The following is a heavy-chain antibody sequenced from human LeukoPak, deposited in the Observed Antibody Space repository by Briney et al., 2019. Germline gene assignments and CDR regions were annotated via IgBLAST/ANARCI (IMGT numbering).Heavy chain of an antibody. Sequence: SETLSLTCTVSGGSISSYYWSWIRQPPGKGLEWIGYIYYSGSTNYNPSLKSRVTISVDTSKNQFSLKLSSVTAADTAVYYCARDPPPGYYDSSGPLWGQGTLVTVSS. D-gene: IGHD3-22*01. CDR1: GGSISSYY. V-gene: IGHV4-59*01. CDR2: IYYSGST. CDR3: ARDPPPGYYDSSGPL. J-gene: IGHJ4*02.